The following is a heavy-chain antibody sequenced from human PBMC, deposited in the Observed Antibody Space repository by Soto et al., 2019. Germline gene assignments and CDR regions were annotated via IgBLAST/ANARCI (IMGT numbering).Heavy chain of an antibody. V-gene: IGHV3-9*01. CDR3: ARNSEHFDY. Sequence: AGGSLRLSCAASGFTFDDYAMHWVRQAPGKGLEWVSGISWNSGSIGYADSVKGRFTISRDNAKNSVYLQMNSLRAEDTALYYCARNSEHFDYWGQGIMVTVSS. D-gene: IGHD3-3*02. J-gene: IGHJ4*02. CDR1: GFTFDDYA. CDR2: ISWNSGSI.